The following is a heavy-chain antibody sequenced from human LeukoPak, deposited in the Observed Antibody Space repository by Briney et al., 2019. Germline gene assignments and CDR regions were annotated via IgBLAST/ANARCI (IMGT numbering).Heavy chain of an antibody. D-gene: IGHD4-23*01. V-gene: IGHV5-51*01. CDR3: AGARNGGQRWDY. J-gene: IGHJ4*02. CDR1: GYSLTNYW. Sequence: GESLKISCKDSGYSLTNYWIGWVRQMPGKGLEWMGIIHSGDSNAKYSPSFQGRVTISADKSINTAYLQWSALKASDTAMYYCAGARNGGQRWDYRGQGTLVTVSS. CDR2: IHSGDSNA.